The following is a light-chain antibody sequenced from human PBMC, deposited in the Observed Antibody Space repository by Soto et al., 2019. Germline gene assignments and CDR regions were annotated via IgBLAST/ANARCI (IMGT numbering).Light chain of an antibody. V-gene: IGLV1-47*01. CDR3: AAWDDSLSSPV. CDR2: RNN. CDR1: SSNIGINY. J-gene: IGLJ3*02. Sequence: QSVLTQPPSASGTPGQRVPISCSGSSSNIGINYVYWYQQLPGTAPKLLIYRNNQRPSGVPDRFSGSKSGTSASLAISGLRSEDEADYYCAAWDDSLSSPVFGGGTKVTVL.